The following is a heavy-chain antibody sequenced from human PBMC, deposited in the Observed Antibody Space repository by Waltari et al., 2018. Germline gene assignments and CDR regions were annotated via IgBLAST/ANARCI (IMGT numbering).Heavy chain of an antibody. D-gene: IGHD3-22*01. CDR1: GYSISSGYY. V-gene: IGHV3-23*01. CDR3: ASTITMIVPDAFDI. J-gene: IGHJ3*02. Sequence: VQLQESGPGLVKPSETLSLTCAVSGYSISSGYYWGWIRQPPGKGLEWVAAISGSGGSTYYADSVNGRFTISRDNSKNTLYLQMNSLRAEDTAVYYCASTITMIVPDAFDIWGQGTMVTVSS. CDR2: ISGSGGST.